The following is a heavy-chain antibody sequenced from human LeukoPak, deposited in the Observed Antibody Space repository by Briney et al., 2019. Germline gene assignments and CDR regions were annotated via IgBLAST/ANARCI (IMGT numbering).Heavy chain of an antibody. CDR3: ARASSGYGFYSNY. V-gene: IGHV3-48*01. D-gene: IGHD3-22*01. CDR2: ITSSSNSI. Sequence: PGGSLRLSCAASGFNFSTYTMNWVRQAPGKGLELLSYITSSSNSIYYADSVKGRFTISRDNAKNSLYLQMDSLRAEDTAVYYCARASSGYGFYSNYWGQGTLVTVSS. CDR1: GFNFSTYT. J-gene: IGHJ4*02.